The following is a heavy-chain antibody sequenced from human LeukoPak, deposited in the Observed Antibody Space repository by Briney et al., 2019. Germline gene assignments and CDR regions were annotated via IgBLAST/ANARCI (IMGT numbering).Heavy chain of an antibody. CDR3: ASPLDYYDSSGYAFDI. V-gene: IGHV5-51*01. CDR1: GYSFTSYW. J-gene: IGHJ3*02. CDR2: IYPGDSDT. D-gene: IGHD3-22*01. Sequence: GESLKISCKGSGYSFTSYWIGWVRQMPGKGLGWMGIIYPGDSDTRYSPSFQGQVTISADKSISTAYLQWSSLKASDTAMYYCASPLDYYDSSGYAFDIWGQGTMVTVSS.